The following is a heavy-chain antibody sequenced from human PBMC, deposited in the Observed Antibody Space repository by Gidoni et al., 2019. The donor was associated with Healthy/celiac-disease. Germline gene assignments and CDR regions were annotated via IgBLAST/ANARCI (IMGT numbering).Heavy chain of an antibody. CDR1: GFTFGDYA. D-gene: IGHD1-26*01. Sequence: EVQLVESGGGLVKPGRSLRLSCTASGFTFGDYAMSWFRQAPGKGLEWVGFIRSKAYGGGKEYAASVKGRFTISRDDSKSIAYLQMNSLKTEDTAVYYCTRGGGSYFVGVTYWGQGTLVTVSS. CDR3: TRGGGSYFVGVTY. J-gene: IGHJ4*02. CDR2: IRSKAYGGGK. V-gene: IGHV3-49*05.